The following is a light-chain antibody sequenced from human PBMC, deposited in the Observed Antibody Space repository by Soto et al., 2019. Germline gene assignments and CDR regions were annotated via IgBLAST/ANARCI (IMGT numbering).Light chain of an antibody. CDR3: CSYAGSFTLWV. CDR2: DVS. CDR1: SSDVGGYNY. Sequence: QSVLTQPRSVSGSLGQSVTISCTGTSSDVGGYNYVSWYQQHPGKAPKLMIYDVSKRPSGVPDRFSGSKSGNTASLTISGLQADDEADYYCCSYAGSFTLWVFGGGTKVTVL. J-gene: IGLJ3*02. V-gene: IGLV2-11*01.